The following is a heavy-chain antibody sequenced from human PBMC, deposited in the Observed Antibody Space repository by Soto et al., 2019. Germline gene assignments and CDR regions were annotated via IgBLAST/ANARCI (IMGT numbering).Heavy chain of an antibody. CDR1: GGTFSSYA. CDR2: IIPIFGTA. D-gene: IGHD2-21*01. J-gene: IGHJ6*02. Sequence: AASVKVSCKASGGTFSSYAISWVRQAPGQGLEWMGGIIPIFGTANYAQKFQGRVTITADESTSTAYMELSSLRSEDTAVYYCARAFRGRVDYYYGMDVWGQGTTVTVSS. CDR3: ARAFRGRVDYYYGMDV. V-gene: IGHV1-69*13.